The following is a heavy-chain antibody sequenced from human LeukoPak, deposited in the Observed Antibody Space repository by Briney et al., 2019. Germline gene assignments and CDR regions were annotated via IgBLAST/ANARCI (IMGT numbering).Heavy chain of an antibody. D-gene: IGHD3-9*01. J-gene: IGHJ6*02. V-gene: IGHV4-34*01. Sequence: PSETLSLTCAVYGGSFSGYYWSWIRQPPGKGLEWIGEINHSGSTNYNPSLKSRVTISVDTSKNQFSLKLSSVTAADTDVYYCARVRTYYDIRKGNYYYYGMDVWGQGTTVTVSS. CDR2: INHSGST. CDR3: ARVRTYYDIRKGNYYYYGMDV. CDR1: GGSFSGYY.